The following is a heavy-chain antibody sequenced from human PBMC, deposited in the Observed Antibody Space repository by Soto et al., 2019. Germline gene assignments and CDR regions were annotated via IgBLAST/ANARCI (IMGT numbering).Heavy chain of an antibody. D-gene: IGHD3-16*01. CDR2: ISWNSGNI. Sequence: EVQLVESGGGLVQPGRSLRLSCVASGFTFDDYVMHWVRQVPGKGLEWVSGISWNSGNIDYADSVKGRFTLATDNAMNSLYLQMNSLRPEDTALYYCARGLSAVPSYLDYWGQGTLVTVSS. CDR3: ARGLSAVPSYLDY. CDR1: GFTFDDYV. J-gene: IGHJ4*02. V-gene: IGHV3-9*01.